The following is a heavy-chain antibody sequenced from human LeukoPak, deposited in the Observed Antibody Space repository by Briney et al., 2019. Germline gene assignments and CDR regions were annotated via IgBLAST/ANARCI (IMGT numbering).Heavy chain of an antibody. J-gene: IGHJ4*02. CDR3: ARTSGRGTVDPGTSGYISF. CDR1: GGSISGNNYY. D-gene: IGHD3-22*01. V-gene: IGHV4-39*01. CDR2: IYQSGNA. Sequence: SETLSLTCTVSGGSISGNNYYWDWIRQPPGQGLEWIGSIYQSGNAFYNPSLNSRVTMSVDTSKNLFSLKMSSVTAADTAVYYCARTSGRGTVDPGTSGYISFWGQGFLVTVSS.